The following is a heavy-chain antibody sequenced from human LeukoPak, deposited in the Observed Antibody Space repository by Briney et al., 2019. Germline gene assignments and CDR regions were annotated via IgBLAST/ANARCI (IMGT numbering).Heavy chain of an antibody. Sequence: PGGSLRLSCAASGFTSSSYAMHWVRQAPGKGLEWVAVISYDGSNKYYADSVKGRFTISRDNSKNTLYLQMNSLRAEDTAVYYCARESYDILTGYYNPHFDYWGQGTLVTVSS. CDR3: ARESYDILTGYYNPHFDY. J-gene: IGHJ4*02. V-gene: IGHV3-30-3*01. D-gene: IGHD3-9*01. CDR1: GFTSSSYA. CDR2: ISYDGSNK.